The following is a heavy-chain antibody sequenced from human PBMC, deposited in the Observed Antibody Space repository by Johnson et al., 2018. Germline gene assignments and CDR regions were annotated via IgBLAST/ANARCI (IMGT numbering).Heavy chain of an antibody. CDR2: IFHSGST. V-gene: IGHV4-59*01. CDR3: ARADRGYYYYYIDV. J-gene: IGHJ6*03. D-gene: IGHD3-10*01. CDR1: GGSISSYY. Sequence: QVQLQESGPGLVKPSETLSLTCTVSGGSISSYYWSWIRQPPGKGLEWIGYIFHSGSTNYNPSLKSRVTMSVDTSKNQFSLRLSSVTAADTAVYYCARADRGYYYYYIDVWGKGTTVTVSS.